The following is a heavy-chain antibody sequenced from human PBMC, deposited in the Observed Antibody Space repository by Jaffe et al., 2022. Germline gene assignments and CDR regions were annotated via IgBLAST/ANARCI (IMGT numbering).Heavy chain of an antibody. CDR2: IYPGDSDT. V-gene: IGHV5-51*01. D-gene: IGHD6-13*01. J-gene: IGHJ6*03. Sequence: EVQLVQSGAEVKKPGESLKISCKGSGYSFTSYWIGWVRQMPGKGLEWMGIIYPGDSDTRYSPSFQGQVTISADKSISTAYLQWSSLKASDTAMYYCARHPGAAGPPGRDYYYYYMDVWGKGTTVTVSS. CDR1: GYSFTSYW. CDR3: ARHPGAAGPPGRDYYYYYMDV.